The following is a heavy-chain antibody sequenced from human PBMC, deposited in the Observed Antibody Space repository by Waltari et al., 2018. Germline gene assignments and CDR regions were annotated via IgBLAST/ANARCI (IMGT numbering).Heavy chain of an antibody. CDR1: GGSISRGGYY. CDR3: ARYVAGTLGY. Sequence: QVQLQESGPGLVKPSQTLSLTCPVSGGSISRGGYYWSWVRQPPGKGLEWIGEIYHSGSTNYNPSLKSRVTISVDKSKNQFSLKLSSVTAADTAVYYCARYVAGTLGYWGQGTLVTVSS. D-gene: IGHD6-19*01. J-gene: IGHJ4*02. CDR2: IYHSGST. V-gene: IGHV4-4*02.